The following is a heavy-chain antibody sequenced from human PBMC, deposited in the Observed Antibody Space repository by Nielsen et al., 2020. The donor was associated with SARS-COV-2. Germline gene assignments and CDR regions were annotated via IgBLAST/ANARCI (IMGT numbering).Heavy chain of an antibody. J-gene: IGHJ5*02. CDR1: SGSFRSGSYY. CDR3: ARSLVGQTQCFDP. V-gene: IGHV4-61*02. Sequence: SETLSLTCTVSSGSFRSGSYYWSWLRQTAGKGLEWIGRISTRGDTNYSPSLKSRVTISIDTSKNQFSLKLSSVTAADTAVYYCARSLVGQTQCFDPWGQGTLVTVSP. CDR2: ISTRGDT. D-gene: IGHD1-26*01.